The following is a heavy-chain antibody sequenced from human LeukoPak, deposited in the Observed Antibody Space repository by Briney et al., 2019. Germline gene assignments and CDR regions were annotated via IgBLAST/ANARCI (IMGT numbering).Heavy chain of an antibody. Sequence: GGSLRLSCAGCGFSFSSYWMRWVRQAPGKGLEWVANIKQDGSEKYYVDSVKGRFTISRDNAKNSLYLQMNSLRAEDTAVYYCARKLGLYFDYWGQGTLVTVSS. CDR1: GFSFSSYW. CDR3: ARKLGLYFDY. V-gene: IGHV3-7*01. CDR2: IKQDGSEK. D-gene: IGHD1-7*01. J-gene: IGHJ4*02.